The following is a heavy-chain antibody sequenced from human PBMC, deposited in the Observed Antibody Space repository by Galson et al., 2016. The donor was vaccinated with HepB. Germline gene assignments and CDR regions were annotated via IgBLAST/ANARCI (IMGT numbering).Heavy chain of an antibody. CDR1: YA. Sequence: YAFSWVRQAPGEGLEWMGGIIPIFVTTSYAQKFQGRVTITADESTSTVYMELSSLTSEDTAVYYCARWQKFSSSWYQAYYYYYYGMDVWGQGTTVTVSS. V-gene: IGHV1-69*01. J-gene: IGHJ6*02. D-gene: IGHD6-13*01. CDR3: ARWQKFSSSWYQAYYYYYYGMDV. CDR2: IIPIFVTT.